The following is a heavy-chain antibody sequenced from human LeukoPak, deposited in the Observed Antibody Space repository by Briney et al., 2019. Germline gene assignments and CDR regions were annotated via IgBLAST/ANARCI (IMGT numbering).Heavy chain of an antibody. V-gene: IGHV3-7*01. Sequence: GGSLRLSCAASGFTFSSYWMSWVRQAPGKGLEWVANIKQDGSEKYYVDSVKGRFTISRDNAKDSPYLQMNSLRAEDTAVYYCARVEYDFWSGLDPRGAPDYWGQGTLVTVSS. D-gene: IGHD3-3*01. CDR2: IKQDGSEK. CDR1: GFTFSSYW. J-gene: IGHJ4*02. CDR3: ARVEYDFWSGLDPRGAPDY.